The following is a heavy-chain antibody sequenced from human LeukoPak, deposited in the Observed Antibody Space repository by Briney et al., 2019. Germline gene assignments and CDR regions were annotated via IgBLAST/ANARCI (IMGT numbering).Heavy chain of an antibody. CDR2: IIPIFGTA. CDR1: GYTFTSYG. CDR3: ASPGRQLWFPFDY. V-gene: IGHV1-69*05. D-gene: IGHD5-18*01. J-gene: IGHJ4*02. Sequence: SVKVSCKASGYTFTSYGISWVRQAPGQGLEWMGGIIPIFGTANYAQKFQGRVTITTDESTSTAYMELSSLRSEDTAVYYCASPGRQLWFPFDYWGQGTLVTVSS.